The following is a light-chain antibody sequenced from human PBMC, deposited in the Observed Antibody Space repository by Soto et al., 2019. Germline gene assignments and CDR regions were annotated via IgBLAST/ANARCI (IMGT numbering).Light chain of an antibody. CDR2: LAS. CDR1: QSLLHSNGYNY. CDR3: MQTLHTPQLT. J-gene: IGKJ4*01. V-gene: IGKV2-28*01. Sequence: DIVMTQSPLSLPVTPGEPASISCGSSQSLLHSNGYNYLDWYLQKPGQSPRLLIYLASSRAAGVPDRFSGSGSGTDFTLKITRVEAEDVGVYYCMQTLHTPQLTFGGGTKVDIK.